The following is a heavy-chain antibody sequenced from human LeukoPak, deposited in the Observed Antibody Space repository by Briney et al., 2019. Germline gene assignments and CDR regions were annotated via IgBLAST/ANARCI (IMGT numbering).Heavy chain of an antibody. V-gene: IGHV1-69*13. CDR2: IIPIFGTA. D-gene: IGHD5-18*01. J-gene: IGHJ6*02. CDR1: GGTFSSYA. CDR3: ARERLGYGYDYYYYGMDV. Sequence: ASVKVSCKASGGTFSSYAISWVRQAPGQGLGWMGGIIPIFGTANYAQKFQGRVTITADESTSTAYMELSSLRSEDTAVYYCARERLGYGYDYYYYGMDVWGQGTTVTVSS.